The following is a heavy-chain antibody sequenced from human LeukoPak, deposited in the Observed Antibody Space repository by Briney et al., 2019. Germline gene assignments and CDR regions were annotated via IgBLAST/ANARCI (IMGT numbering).Heavy chain of an antibody. J-gene: IGHJ3*02. CDR3: ARDPRSKAFDI. D-gene: IGHD2-2*01. Sequence: SETLSLTCAVYGGSFSGYYWSWIRQPPGKGLEWIGEINHSGSTNYNPSLKSRVTISVDTSKNQFSLKLSSVTAADTAVYYCARDPRSKAFDIWGQGTMVTVSS. CDR2: INHSGST. V-gene: IGHV4-34*01. CDR1: GGSFSGYY.